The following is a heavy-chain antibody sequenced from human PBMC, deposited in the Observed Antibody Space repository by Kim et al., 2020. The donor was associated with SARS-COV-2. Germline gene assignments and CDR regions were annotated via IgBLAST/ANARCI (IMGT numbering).Heavy chain of an antibody. Sequence: GGSLRLSCTASGFPFSNFAMSWVRQAPGKGLDWVSTITGNGGIYQTDSVKDRFTISRDNSKNTPYLQLNNLGAEDTAIYYCAKMKGLQWTNYAMDVWGQGTMVTVSS. CDR1: GFPFSNFA. V-gene: IGHV3-23*01. D-gene: IGHD6-19*01. J-gene: IGHJ6*02. CDR2: ITGNGGI. CDR3: AKMKGLQWTNYAMDV.